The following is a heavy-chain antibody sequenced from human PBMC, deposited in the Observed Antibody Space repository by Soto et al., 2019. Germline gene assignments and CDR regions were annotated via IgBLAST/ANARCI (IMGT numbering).Heavy chain of an antibody. J-gene: IGHJ4*02. CDR3: ARDAELLMAYGFSCDY. V-gene: IGHV1-69*13. Sequence: ASVKVSCKASGGTFSSYAISWVRQAPGQGLEWMGGIIPMFGTANYAQKFQGRVTITADESTSTAYMELSSLRSEDTAVYYCARDAELLMAYGFSCDYWGQGTLVTVSS. CDR2: IIPMFGTA. D-gene: IGHD1-7*01. CDR1: GGTFSSYA.